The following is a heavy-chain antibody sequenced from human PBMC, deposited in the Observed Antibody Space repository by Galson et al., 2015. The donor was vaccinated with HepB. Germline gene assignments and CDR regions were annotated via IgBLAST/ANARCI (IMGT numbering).Heavy chain of an antibody. CDR2: IWYDGSNK. J-gene: IGHJ3*02. Sequence: SLRLSCAASGFTFSSYGMHWVRQAPGKGLEWVAVIWYDGSNKYYADSVKGRFTISRDNSKNTLYLQMNSLRAEDTAVYYCARGGVGTGHDAFDIWGQGTMVTVSS. CDR1: GFTFSSYG. V-gene: IGHV3-33*01. D-gene: IGHD7-27*01. CDR3: ARGGVGTGHDAFDI.